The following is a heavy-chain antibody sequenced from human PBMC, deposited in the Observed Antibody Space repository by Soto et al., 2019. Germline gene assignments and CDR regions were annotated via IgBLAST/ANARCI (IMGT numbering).Heavy chain of an antibody. D-gene: IGHD3-3*01. V-gene: IGHV1-18*01. Sequence: ASLKVSCKASGYTFTSYGISWVRQAPGQGLEWMGWISAYNGNTNYAQKLQGRVTMTTDTSTSTAYMELRSLRSDDTAVYYCARAGILVWLTIYYYNRDAGGKGTTFTISS. CDR3: ARAGILVWLTIYYYNRDA. CDR2: ISAYNGNT. CDR1: GYTFTSYG. J-gene: IGHJ6*03.